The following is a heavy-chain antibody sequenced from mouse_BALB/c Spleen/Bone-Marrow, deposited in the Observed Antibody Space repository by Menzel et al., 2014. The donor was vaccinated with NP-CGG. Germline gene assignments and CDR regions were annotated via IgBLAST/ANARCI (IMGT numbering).Heavy chain of an antibody. D-gene: IGHD1-1*01. V-gene: IGHV5-17*02. J-gene: IGHJ4*01. CDR2: ISGVSSTI. Sequence: EVHLVESGGGLVQPGGSRKLSCAASGFTFSNFGIHWVRQAPEKGLEWVAYISGVSSTIYYADTVKGRFTISRDNPKNTLFLQMTSLRSEDTAMYYCARSTCSYYNGMDYWGQGTSVTVSS. CDR3: ARSTCSYYNGMDY. CDR1: GFTFSNFG.